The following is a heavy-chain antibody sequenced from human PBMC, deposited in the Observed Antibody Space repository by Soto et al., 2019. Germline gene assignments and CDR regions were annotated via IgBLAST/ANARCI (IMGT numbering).Heavy chain of an antibody. Sequence: GGSLRLSCAASGFTVSSNYMSWVRQAPGKGLEWVANIKQDGSEKYYVDSVKGRFTISRDNAKNSLYLQMNSLRAEDTAVYYCARVPLHVSSSWYPGAFDIWGQGTMVTVSS. CDR3: ARVPLHVSSSWYPGAFDI. J-gene: IGHJ3*02. CDR1: GFTVSSNY. V-gene: IGHV3-7*01. CDR2: IKQDGSEK. D-gene: IGHD6-13*01.